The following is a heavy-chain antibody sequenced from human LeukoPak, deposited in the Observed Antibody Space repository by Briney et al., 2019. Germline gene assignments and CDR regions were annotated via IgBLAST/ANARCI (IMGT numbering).Heavy chain of an antibody. CDR1: GFTFSSYS. CDR2: ISSSSSYI. CDR3: ARFTPIYGMDV. Sequence: GRSLRLSCAASGFTFSSYSMNWVRQAPGKGLEWVSSISSSSSYIYYADSVKGRFTISRDNAKNSLYLQMNSLRAEDTAVYYCARFTPIYGMDVWGQGTTVTVSS. J-gene: IGHJ6*02. V-gene: IGHV3-21*01.